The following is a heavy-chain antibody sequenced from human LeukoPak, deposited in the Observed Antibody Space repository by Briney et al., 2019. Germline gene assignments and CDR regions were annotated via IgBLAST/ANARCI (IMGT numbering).Heavy chain of an antibody. Sequence: SETLSLTCPVSGGSISSNSCYWGWIRQPPGKGLEWIGSIYYSGSTYYNPSLKSRVTMSVDTSKNQFSLKLSSVTAADTAVYYCARHGGRHPFDYWGQGTLVTVSS. V-gene: IGHV4-39*01. CDR3: ARHGGRHPFDY. J-gene: IGHJ4*02. CDR1: GGSISSNSCY. CDR2: IYYSGST. D-gene: IGHD2-15*01.